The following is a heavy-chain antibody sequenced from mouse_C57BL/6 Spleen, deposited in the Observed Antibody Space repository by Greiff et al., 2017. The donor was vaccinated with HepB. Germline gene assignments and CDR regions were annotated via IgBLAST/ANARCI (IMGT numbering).Heavy chain of an antibody. Sequence: QVHVKQPGAELVKPGASVKMSCKASGYTFTSYWITWVKQRPGQGLEWIGDIYPGSGSTNYNEKFKSKATLTVDTSSSTAYMQLSSLTSEDSAVYYCARGGSYYSNYGVDYWGQGTTLTVSS. CDR2: IYPGSGST. CDR3: ARGGSYYSNYGVDY. D-gene: IGHD2-5*01. V-gene: IGHV1-55*01. CDR1: GYTFTSYW. J-gene: IGHJ2*01.